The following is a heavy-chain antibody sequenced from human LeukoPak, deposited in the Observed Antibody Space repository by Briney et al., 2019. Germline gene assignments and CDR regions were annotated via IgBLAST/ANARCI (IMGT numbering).Heavy chain of an antibody. CDR2: INHSGST. J-gene: IGHJ4*02. CDR3: ARGRRELRYGPDY. Sequence: SETLSLTCAVYGGSFSGYYWSWIRQPPGKGLEWIGEINHSGSTNYNPSLKSRVTISVDTSKNQFSLKLSSVTAADTAVYYCARGRRELRYGPDYWGQGTLVTVSS. D-gene: IGHD3-9*01. CDR1: GGSFSGYY. V-gene: IGHV4-34*01.